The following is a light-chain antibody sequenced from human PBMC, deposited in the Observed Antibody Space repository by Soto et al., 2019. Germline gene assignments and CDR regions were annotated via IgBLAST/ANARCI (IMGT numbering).Light chain of an antibody. CDR2: GAS. CDR1: QSVSSSY. Sequence: EIVLPQSPDTLSLSPGERATLSCRASQSVSSSYLAWYQQKPGQAPRLLIYGASSRATGIPDRFSGSGSGTDFTLTISRLEPEDFAVYYCQQYGSSPLTFGGGAKVAIK. CDR3: QQYGSSPLT. V-gene: IGKV3-20*01. J-gene: IGKJ4*01.